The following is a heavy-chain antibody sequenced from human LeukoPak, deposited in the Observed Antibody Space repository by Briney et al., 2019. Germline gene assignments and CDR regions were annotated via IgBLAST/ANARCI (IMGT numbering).Heavy chain of an antibody. CDR1: GGSMDTYY. V-gene: IGHV4-59*08. Sequence: PSETLSLTCAVSGGSMDTYYWTWIRQPPGKGLEWIGNIYYSGKTNYNPSLKSRVSISEDTSKSQFSLKLSSVTAADTALYYCARVVVGATNFHYGMDVWGQGTTVTVSS. CDR2: IYYSGKT. D-gene: IGHD1-26*01. J-gene: IGHJ6*02. CDR3: ARVVVGATNFHYGMDV.